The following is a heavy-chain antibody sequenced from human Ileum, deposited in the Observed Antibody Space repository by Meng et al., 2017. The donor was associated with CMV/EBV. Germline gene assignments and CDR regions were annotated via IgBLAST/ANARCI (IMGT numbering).Heavy chain of an antibody. CDR1: GCAISSYY. J-gene: IGHJ5*02. CDR3: ARYCSGGSCYSGRHNWFDP. V-gene: IGHV4-4*07. CDR2: IYTSGST. Sequence: ESGPGLVKPSETLSLTCTVSGCAISSYYWSWNRQPAGKGLEWIGRIYTSGSTNYNPSLKSRVTMSVDTSKNQFSLKLSSVTAADTAVYYCARYCSGGSCYSGRHNWFDPWGQGTLVTVSS. D-gene: IGHD2-15*01.